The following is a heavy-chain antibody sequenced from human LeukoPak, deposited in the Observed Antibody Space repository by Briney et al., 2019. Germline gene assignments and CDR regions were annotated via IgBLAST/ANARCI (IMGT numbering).Heavy chain of an antibody. CDR3: ARGMRVDIVATIPFDY. J-gene: IGHJ4*02. CDR1: GYTFTSYG. D-gene: IGHD5-12*01. Sequence: ASVKVSCKASGYTFTSYGISWVRQAPGQGLEWMGWISAYNGNTNYAQKLQGRVTMTTDTSTSTAYMELRSLRSDDTAVYYCARGMRVDIVATIPFDYWGQGTLVTVSS. CDR2: ISAYNGNT. V-gene: IGHV1-18*01.